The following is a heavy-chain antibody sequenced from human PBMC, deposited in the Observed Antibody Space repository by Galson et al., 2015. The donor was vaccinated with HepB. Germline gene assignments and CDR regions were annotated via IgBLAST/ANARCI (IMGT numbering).Heavy chain of an antibody. CDR1: GYTFTSYG. J-gene: IGHJ4*02. D-gene: IGHD3-10*01. Sequence: SVKVSCKASGYTFTSYGISWVRQAPGQGLEWMGWISAYNGNTNYAQKLQGRVTMTTDTSTSTAYMELRSLRSDDTAVYYYARATMVRGGGDNFDYWGQGTLVTVSS. CDR2: ISAYNGNT. CDR3: ARATMVRGGGDNFDY. V-gene: IGHV1-18*01.